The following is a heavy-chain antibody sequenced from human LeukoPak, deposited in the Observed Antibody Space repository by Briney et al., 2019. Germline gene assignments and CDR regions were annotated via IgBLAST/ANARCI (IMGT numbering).Heavy chain of an antibody. CDR2: ISGSGGST. J-gene: IGHJ6*02. CDR1: GFTFSSYA. Sequence: PGGSLRLSCAASGFTFSSYAMSWVRQAPGKGLEWVSAISGSGGSTYYADSVKGRFTISRDNSKNTLYLQMNSLRAEDTAVYYCAKDGAIFPDYYYYGMDVWGQGTTVTVSS. CDR3: AKDGAIFPDYYYYGMDV. D-gene: IGHD3-3*01. V-gene: IGHV3-23*01.